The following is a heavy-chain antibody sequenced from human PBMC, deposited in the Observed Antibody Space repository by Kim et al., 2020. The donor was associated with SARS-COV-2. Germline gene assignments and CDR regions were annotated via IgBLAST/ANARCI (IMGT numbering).Heavy chain of an antibody. V-gene: IGHV3-11*03. J-gene: IGHJ4*02. D-gene: IGHD1-20*01. CDR3: ASTVGEGNWNGGVFDN. CDR2: ISSSSSYT. Sequence: GGSLRLSCAASGFSFSDYYMSWIRQAPGKGLEWVSYISSSSSYTNYADSVKGRFTISRDNAKNSLYLQMNSLRAEDTAVYYCASTVGEGNWNGGVFDNWGQGTLVTVSS. CDR1: GFSFSDYY.